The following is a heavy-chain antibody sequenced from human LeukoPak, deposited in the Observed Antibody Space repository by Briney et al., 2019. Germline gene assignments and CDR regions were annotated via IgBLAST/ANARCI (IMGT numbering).Heavy chain of an antibody. Sequence: GGSLRLSCAASGFTFSSYGMHWVRQAPGKGLEWVAVISHDGSNKYYADSVKGRFTISRDNSKNTLYLQMNSLRAEDTAVYYCAKEGYMHSYAMGDFDYWGQGTLVTVSS. CDR2: ISHDGSNK. V-gene: IGHV3-30*18. J-gene: IGHJ4*02. D-gene: IGHD5-18*01. CDR1: GFTFSSYG. CDR3: AKEGYMHSYAMGDFDY.